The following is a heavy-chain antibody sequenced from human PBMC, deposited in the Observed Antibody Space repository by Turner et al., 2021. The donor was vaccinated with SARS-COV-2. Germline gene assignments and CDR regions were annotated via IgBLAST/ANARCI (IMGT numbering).Heavy chain of an antibody. D-gene: IGHD2-8*01. CDR3: ARDPNAGYYYMDV. J-gene: IGHJ6*03. CDR2: IWYDGSNK. Sequence: QVQLVESGGGVVQPGRSLRLSCEASGFTFSSHGMHWVRQAPGKGLEWVAVIWYDGSNKYYADSVKGRFTISRDNSKNTLYLQMNSLRAEDTAVYYCARDPNAGYYYMDVWGKGTTVTVSS. CDR1: GFTFSSHG. V-gene: IGHV3-33*01.